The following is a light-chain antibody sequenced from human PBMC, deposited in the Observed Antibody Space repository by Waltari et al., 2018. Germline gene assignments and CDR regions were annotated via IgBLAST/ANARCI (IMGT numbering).Light chain of an antibody. V-gene: IGKV3-20*01. J-gene: IGKJ1*01. CDR2: DAS. CDR1: QSVGRT. Sequence: EIVLTQSPASLSLSPGDRATLSCRDSQSVGRTLAWYQQRPGQAPRFLIYDASSRATCSPDRFSGSGSGTDFSLTISRLEPEDFAGYYCQKYGTRPATFGQGTKVEVK. CDR3: QKYGTRPAT.